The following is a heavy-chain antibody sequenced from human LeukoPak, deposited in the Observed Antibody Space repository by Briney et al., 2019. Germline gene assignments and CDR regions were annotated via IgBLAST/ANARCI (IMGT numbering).Heavy chain of an antibody. J-gene: IGHJ4*02. V-gene: IGHV1-46*01. D-gene: IGHD2-15*01. CDR1: GYTFTSYS. CDR2: INPSGGTT. CDR3: AKAGAVVVVAAKYFDY. Sequence: ASVKVSCKASGYTFTSYSIHWVRQAPGQGLEWMGIINPSGGTTTYTQKFQGRVTMTRDMSTSTVYMELSSLRSEDTAVYYCAKAGAVVVVAAKYFDYWGQGTLVTVSS.